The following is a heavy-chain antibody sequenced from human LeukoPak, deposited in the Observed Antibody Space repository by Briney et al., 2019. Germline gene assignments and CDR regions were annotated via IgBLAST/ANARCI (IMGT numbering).Heavy chain of an antibody. V-gene: IGHV4-39*07. CDR2: IYYSGST. J-gene: IGHJ4*02. CDR1: GGSISSSSYY. CDR3: ARARRIRVVIIPFDY. Sequence: SETLSLTCTVSGGSISSSSYYWGWIRQPPGKGLEWIGSIYYSGSTNYNPSLKSRVTISVDTSKNQFSLKLSSVTAADTAVYYCARARRIRVVIIPFDYWGQGTLVTVSS. D-gene: IGHD3-3*01.